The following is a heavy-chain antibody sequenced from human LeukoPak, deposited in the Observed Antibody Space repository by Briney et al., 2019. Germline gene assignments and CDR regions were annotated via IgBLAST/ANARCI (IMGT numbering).Heavy chain of an antibody. D-gene: IGHD1-26*01. V-gene: IGHV3-7*01. J-gene: IGHJ5*02. CDR2: IKPDGSEK. CDR1: GLTFSSYW. Sequence: GGSLRLSCATSGLTFSSYWMSWVRQAPGKGLEWVANIKPDGSEKNYVDSVKGRFTISRDNAKNSLYLQMNSLRAEDTAVYYCARGGSHGSWGQGTLVTVSS. CDR3: ARGGSHGS.